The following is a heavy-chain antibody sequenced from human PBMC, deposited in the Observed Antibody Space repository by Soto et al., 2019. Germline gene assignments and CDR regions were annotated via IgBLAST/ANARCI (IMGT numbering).Heavy chain of an antibody. CDR2: IHYTGST. V-gene: IGHV4-61*01. CDR3: VRGANYDRSGYLLDL. Sequence: PSETLSLTCTVSGGSVSGDSHYWTWIRQPPGKGLEWIGYIHYTGSTNYNPSLKSRVTISVDTSNYQFSLKMTSVTAADTAMYYCVRGANYDRSGYLLDLWGQGTLVTVSS. J-gene: IGHJ4*02. CDR1: GGSVSGDSHY. D-gene: IGHD3-22*01.